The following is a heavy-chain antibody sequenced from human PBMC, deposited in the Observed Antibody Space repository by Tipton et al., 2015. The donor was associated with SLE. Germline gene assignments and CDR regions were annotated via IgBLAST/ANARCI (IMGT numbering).Heavy chain of an antibody. V-gene: IGHV3-23*01. CDR3: AKVGPEYADFCSPHDAFDI. D-gene: IGHD2-8*01. CDR2: IRSSGGTT. CDR1: GFTLSSYG. J-gene: IGHJ3*02. Sequence: SLRLSCVASGFTLSSYGMSWVRQAPGKGLEWVSSIRSSGGTTNYADSVKGRFSISRDNSKNTLYLQMNSLRAEDTAVYYCAKVGPEYADFCSPHDAFDIWGQGTMVTVSS.